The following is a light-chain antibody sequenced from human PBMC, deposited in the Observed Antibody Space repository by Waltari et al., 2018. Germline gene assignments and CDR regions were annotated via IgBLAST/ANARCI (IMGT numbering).Light chain of an antibody. CDR2: DVY. CDR1: KIGLKS. CDR3: QVWDSGSDHII. J-gene: IGLJ2*01. Sequence: SYVLTQPPSVSVAPGQTATITCGGNKIGLKSVHWYRQQPGQAPVMVVYDVYRRPSGITGRLSASVSANKATLTISRVEAGDEADYVCQVWDSGSDHIIFGGGTKLTVL. V-gene: IGLV3-21*02.